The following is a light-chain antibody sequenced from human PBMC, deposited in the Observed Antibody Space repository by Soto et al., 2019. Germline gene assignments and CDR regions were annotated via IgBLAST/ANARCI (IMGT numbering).Light chain of an antibody. CDR1: QSISSR. CDR3: QQYNSYPWT. Sequence: DIQMTQSPSTLSASVGDRVTITCRASQSISSRLAWYQLKPGKAPKLLIYKASSLERGVPSRFSGSGSGTEFTLTISSLQPDYFATHYCQQYNSYPWTCGQGTKVEIK. J-gene: IGKJ1*01. V-gene: IGKV1-5*03. CDR2: KAS.